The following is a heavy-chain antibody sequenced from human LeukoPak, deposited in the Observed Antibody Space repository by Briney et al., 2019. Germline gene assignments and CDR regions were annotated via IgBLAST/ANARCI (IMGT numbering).Heavy chain of an antibody. Sequence: SETLSLTCTVTGGSICSSSEYWGSIRQPPGKGLEWIGSIYYSGSTYYNPSLKSRVTISVDTSKNQFSLKLSSVTAADTAVYYCARRVRIAARGEQVNNWFDPCGQATLVTVSS. V-gene: IGHV4-39*01. J-gene: IGHJ5*02. CDR3: ARRVRIAARGEQVNNWFDP. CDR2: IYYSGST. D-gene: IGHD6-13*01. CDR1: GGSICSSSEY.